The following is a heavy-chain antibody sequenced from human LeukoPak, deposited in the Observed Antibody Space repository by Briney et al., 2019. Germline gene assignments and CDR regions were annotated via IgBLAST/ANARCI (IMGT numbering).Heavy chain of an antibody. D-gene: IGHD4/OR15-4a*01. J-gene: IGHJ4*02. V-gene: IGHV3-23*01. CDR2: FSGSGGST. CDR1: GFTFSSYA. Sequence: PGGSLRLSCAASGFTFSSYAMSWVRQAPGKGLEWVSTFSGSGGSTHYADSVKGRFTISRDNSKNTLYLQMNSLRAEDTAVYYCARRAGAYSHPYDYWGQGTLVTVSS. CDR3: ARRAGAYSHPYDY.